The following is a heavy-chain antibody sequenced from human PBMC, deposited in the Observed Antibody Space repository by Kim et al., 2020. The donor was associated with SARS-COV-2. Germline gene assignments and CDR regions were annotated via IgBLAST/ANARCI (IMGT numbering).Heavy chain of an antibody. V-gene: IGHV4-34*01. CDR1: GGSFSGYY. J-gene: IGHJ4*02. Sequence: SETLSLTCAVYGGSFSGYYWSWIRQPPGKGLEWIGEINHSGSTNYNPSLKSRVTISVDPSKNQFSLKLSSVTAADTAVYYCARTQTPMIVVVSNRRVFDYWGQGTLVTVSS. D-gene: IGHD3-22*01. CDR2: INHSGST. CDR3: ARTQTPMIVVVSNRRVFDY.